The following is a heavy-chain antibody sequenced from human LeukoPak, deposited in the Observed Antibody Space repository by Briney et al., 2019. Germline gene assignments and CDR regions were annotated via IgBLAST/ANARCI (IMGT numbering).Heavy chain of an antibody. CDR3: ARGRRDGYNPDAFDI. J-gene: IGHJ3*02. D-gene: IGHD5-24*01. CDR1: GGSISHYY. Sequence: SETLSLTCTVSGGSISHYYWTWLRQPPGKGLEWIGYIYYTGSTKYIPSLKSRVAMSVDTSRNQFSLKLSSVTAADTAVYYCARGRRDGYNPDAFDICGQGTVVSVSS. V-gene: IGHV4-59*01. CDR2: IYYTGST.